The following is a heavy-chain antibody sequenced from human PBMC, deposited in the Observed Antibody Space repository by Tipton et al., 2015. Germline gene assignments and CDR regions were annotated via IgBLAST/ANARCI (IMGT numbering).Heavy chain of an antibody. CDR3: ASRYYGSSPGARDAFDI. Sequence: TLSLTCTVSGGSVTSSTYYWSWIRQPPGKGLEWIGYISYSGSTNYNPSLKTRLTISVDTSKNQLSLKLRSVTAADTAVYYCASRYYGSSPGARDAFDIWGQGAVVTVSS. CDR2: ISYSGST. CDR1: GGSVTSSTYY. J-gene: IGHJ3*02. V-gene: IGHV4-61*01. D-gene: IGHD3-10*01.